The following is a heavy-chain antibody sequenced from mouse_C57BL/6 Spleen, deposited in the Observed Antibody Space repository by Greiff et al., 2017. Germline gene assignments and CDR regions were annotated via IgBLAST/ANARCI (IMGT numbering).Heavy chain of an antibody. V-gene: IGHV1-63*01. CDR2: IYPGGGYT. Sequence: QVQLQQSGAELVRPGTSVTMSCKASGYTFTNYWIGWAKQRPGHGLEWIGDIYPGGGYTNYNEKFKGQATLTADKSSSTAYMQFSSLTSEDSAIYDCAIKCDYDSYYFDYWGQGTTLTVAS. CDR3: AIKCDYDSYYFDY. J-gene: IGHJ2*01. CDR1: GYTFTNYW. D-gene: IGHD2-4*01.